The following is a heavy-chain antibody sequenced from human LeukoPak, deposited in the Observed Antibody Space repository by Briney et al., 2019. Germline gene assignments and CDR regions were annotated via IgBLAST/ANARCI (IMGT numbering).Heavy chain of an antibody. CDR2: LSGSGGST. CDR1: GFTFSNYA. Sequence: GGSLRLSCAASGFTFSNYAMSWVRQAPGKGLEWVSSLSGSGGSTYHADSVKGRFTISRDNSKNTLYLQMNNLRPEDTAVYYCAELGITMIGGVWGKGTTVTISS. D-gene: IGHD3-10*02. CDR3: AELGITMIGGV. J-gene: IGHJ6*04. V-gene: IGHV3-23*01.